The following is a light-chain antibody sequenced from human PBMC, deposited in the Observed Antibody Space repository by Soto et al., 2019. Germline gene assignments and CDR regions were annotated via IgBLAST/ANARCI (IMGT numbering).Light chain of an antibody. CDR2: DAS. J-gene: IGKJ5*01. Sequence: EIVLTQSPDTLSLSPGARAPLSCRASHSIRSERLAWYQQKPGQAPRLVIFDASNRASGTPERFSGSGSGTDFTLTITRLEPEDFAVYYCQEYDGSPITFGLGTRLEIK. V-gene: IGKV3-20*01. CDR3: QEYDGSPIT. CDR1: HSIRSER.